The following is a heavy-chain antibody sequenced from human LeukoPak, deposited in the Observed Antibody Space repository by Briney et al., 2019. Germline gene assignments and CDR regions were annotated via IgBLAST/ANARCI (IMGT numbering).Heavy chain of an antibody. Sequence: SETLSLTCTVSGGSISSYYWSWIRQPPGKGLGWIGYIYYSGSTNYNPSLKSRVTISVDTSKNQFSLKLSSVTAADTAVYYCARWGYSYGFFDYWGQGTLVTVSS. V-gene: IGHV4-59*01. CDR2: IYYSGST. CDR1: GGSISSYY. D-gene: IGHD5-18*01. CDR3: ARWGYSYGFFDY. J-gene: IGHJ4*02.